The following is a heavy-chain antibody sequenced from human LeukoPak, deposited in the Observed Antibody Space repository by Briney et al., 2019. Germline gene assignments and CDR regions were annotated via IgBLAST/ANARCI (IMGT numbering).Heavy chain of an antibody. CDR2: ISGSGGST. CDR3: ARDRLGYCSGGSCYT. Sequence: GGSLRLSCAASGFTFSSYAMSWVRQAPGKGLEWVSAISGSGGSTYYADSVKGRFTISRDNAKNSLYLQMNSLRDEDTAVYYCARDRLGYCSGGSCYTWGQGTLVTVSS. V-gene: IGHV3-23*01. D-gene: IGHD2-15*01. CDR1: GFTFSSYA. J-gene: IGHJ5*02.